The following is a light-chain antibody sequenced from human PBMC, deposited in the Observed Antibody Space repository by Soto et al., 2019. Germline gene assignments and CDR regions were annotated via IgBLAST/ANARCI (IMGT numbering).Light chain of an antibody. J-gene: IGLJ1*01. V-gene: IGLV1-51*01. Sequence: SCSGSSSNIGNNYVSWSQQLPGTAPKLLIYDNNKRPSGIPDRFSGSKSGTSATLGITGLQTGDEADYYCGTWDSSLSAYVFGTGTKVTVL. CDR2: DNN. CDR1: SSNIGNNY. CDR3: GTWDSSLSAYV.